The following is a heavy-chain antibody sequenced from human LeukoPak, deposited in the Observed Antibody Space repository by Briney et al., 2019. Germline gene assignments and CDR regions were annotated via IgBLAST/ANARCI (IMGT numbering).Heavy chain of an antibody. CDR3: ATARNNYDISGFSALDY. CDR1: GFTFSNYG. CDR2: IWYDGSNI. Sequence: PGGSLRLSCVASGFTFSNYGMHWVRQAPGMGLEWVAVIWYDGSNIHYADSVKGRFTISRDNSKNTLYLEMNSLRAEDTAVYYCATARNNYDISGFSALDYWGQGTLVTVAS. D-gene: IGHD3-22*01. J-gene: IGHJ4*02. V-gene: IGHV3-33*01.